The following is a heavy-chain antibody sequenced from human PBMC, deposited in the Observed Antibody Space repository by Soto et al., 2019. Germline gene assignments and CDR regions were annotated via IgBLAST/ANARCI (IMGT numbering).Heavy chain of an antibody. CDR1: GGTFSSYA. J-gene: IGHJ6*02. Sequence: EASVKVSCKASGGTFSSYAISWVRQAPGQGLEWMGWINAGNSNTKYSQKFQGRVTITRDASASTAYMELSSLRSEDTAVYYCASFGYNWNDGLYYYGMDVWGQGTTVTVSS. CDR3: ASFGYNWNDGLYYYGMDV. D-gene: IGHD1-1*01. V-gene: IGHV1-3*01. CDR2: INAGNSNT.